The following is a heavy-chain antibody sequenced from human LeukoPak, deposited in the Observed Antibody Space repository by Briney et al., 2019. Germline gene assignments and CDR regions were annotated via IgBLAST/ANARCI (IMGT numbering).Heavy chain of an antibody. D-gene: IGHD3-22*01. J-gene: IGHJ3*02. CDR1: GFTFSSYA. CDR3: AKEPLIYYYDSSGHRSGRGEAFDI. V-gene: IGHV3-23*01. Sequence: GGSLRLSCAASGFTFSSYAMSWVRQAPEKGLEWVSAISGSGGSTYYADSVKGRFTISRDNSKNTLYLQMNSLRAEDTAVYYCAKEPLIYYYDSSGHRSGRGEAFDIWGQGTMVTVSS. CDR2: ISGSGGST.